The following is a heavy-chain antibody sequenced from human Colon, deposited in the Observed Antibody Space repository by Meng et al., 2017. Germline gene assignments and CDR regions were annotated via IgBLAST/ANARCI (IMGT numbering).Heavy chain of an antibody. J-gene: IGHJ4*02. D-gene: IGHD2-2*01. CDR2: IYPGDSDT. CDR1: GYSFTSYW. V-gene: IGHV5-51*01. Sequence: GESLKISCKGSGYSFTSYWIGWVRQMPGKGLEWMGIIYPGDSDTRYSPSFQGQVTISADKSINTAYLQWSSLKASDTAMYYCARGMDQYCSSTSCPLLYWGQGTLGTVSS. CDR3: ARGMDQYCSSTSCPLLY.